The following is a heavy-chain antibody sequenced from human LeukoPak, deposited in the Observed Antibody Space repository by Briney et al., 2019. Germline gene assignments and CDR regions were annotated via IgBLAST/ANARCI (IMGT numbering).Heavy chain of an antibody. J-gene: IGHJ4*02. Sequence: SSETLSLTCTVSGGSISSYYWSWIRQPAGKGLEWIGRIYTSGSTNYNPSLKSRVTMSVDTSKNQFSLKLSSVTAADTAVYYCARGYYDFWSGYYPLDYWGQGTLVTVSS. V-gene: IGHV4-4*07. CDR2: IYTSGST. D-gene: IGHD3-3*01. CDR1: GGSISSYY. CDR3: ARGYYDFWSGYYPLDY.